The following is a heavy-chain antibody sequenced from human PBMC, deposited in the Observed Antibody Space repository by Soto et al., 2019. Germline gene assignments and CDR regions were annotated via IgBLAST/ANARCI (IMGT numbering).Heavy chain of an antibody. CDR3: ASRDPGTSVDY. D-gene: IGHD1-7*01. CDR1: GVSFTSNNW. Sequence: LSLTCAVSGVSFTSNNWWTWVRQPPGQGLEWIGEIYRTGSTNYNPSLKSRVTISLDKSENQFSLKVTSLTAADTAVYYCASRDPGTSVDYWGQGTLVTVSS. J-gene: IGHJ4*02. CDR2: IYRTGST. V-gene: IGHV4-4*02.